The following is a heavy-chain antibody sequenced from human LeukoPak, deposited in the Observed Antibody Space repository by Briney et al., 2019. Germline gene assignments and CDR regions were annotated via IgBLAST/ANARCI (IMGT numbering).Heavy chain of an antibody. CDR1: GFTFSSYA. CDR2: INGSGGST. Sequence: GGSLRLSCAASGFTFSSYAMSWVRQAPGKGLERVSAINGSGGSTYYADSVKGRFTISRDNSKNTLYLQMNSLRAEDTAVYYCAKDREGLSSGYDLEYFDYWGQGTLVTVSS. CDR3: AKDREGLSSGYDLEYFDY. D-gene: IGHD5-12*01. V-gene: IGHV3-23*01. J-gene: IGHJ4*02.